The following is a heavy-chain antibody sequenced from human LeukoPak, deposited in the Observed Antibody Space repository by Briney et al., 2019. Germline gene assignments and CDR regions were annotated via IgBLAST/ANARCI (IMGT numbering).Heavy chain of an antibody. J-gene: IGHJ4*02. CDR2: GFYSGSA. V-gene: IGHV4-39*01. CDR1: GGSISSGDYY. Sequence: SETLSLTCTVSGGSISSGDYYWAWIRQPPGKGLEWVGSGFYSGSAYYNPSLKSRLTISVDTSKNQFSLDLRSVTAADTAVYYCARLRGAMTPVTSDFDYWGQGILVTVSS. CDR3: ARLRGAMTPVTSDFDY. D-gene: IGHD4-17*01.